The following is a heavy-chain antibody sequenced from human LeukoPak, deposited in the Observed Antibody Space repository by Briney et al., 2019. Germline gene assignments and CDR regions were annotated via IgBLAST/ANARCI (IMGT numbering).Heavy chain of an antibody. CDR3: ASSPPTYYYDSSGYYPAGGFDY. V-gene: IGHV4-39*01. D-gene: IGHD3-22*01. Sequence: PSETLSLTCTVAGGSISSSSYYWGWIRQPPGKGLEWIGSIYYSGSTYYNPSLKSRVTISVDTSKNQFSLKLSSVTAADTAVYYCASSPPTYYYDSSGYYPAGGFDYWGQGTLVTVSS. CDR2: IYYSGST. CDR1: GGSISSSSYY. J-gene: IGHJ4*02.